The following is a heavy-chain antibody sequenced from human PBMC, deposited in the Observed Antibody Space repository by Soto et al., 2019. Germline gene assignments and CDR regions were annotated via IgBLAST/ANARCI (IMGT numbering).Heavy chain of an antibody. Sequence: GESLKISCKGSGYSFTSYWIGWVRQMPGKGLEWMGIIYPGDSDTRYSPSFQGQVTISADKSISTAYLQWSSLKASDTAMYYCARSSFWSGYPDYYYYYGMDVWGQGTTVTVS. CDR2: IYPGDSDT. V-gene: IGHV5-51*01. J-gene: IGHJ6*02. D-gene: IGHD3-3*01. CDR3: ARSSFWSGYPDYYYYYGMDV. CDR1: GYSFTSYW.